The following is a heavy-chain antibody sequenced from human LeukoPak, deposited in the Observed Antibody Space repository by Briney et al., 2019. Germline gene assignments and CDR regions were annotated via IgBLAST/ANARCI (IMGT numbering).Heavy chain of an antibody. D-gene: IGHD3-22*01. J-gene: IGHJ5*02. Sequence: SVKVSCKASGGTFSSSAISWVRQAPGQGLEWMGRIIPIFGTANYAQKFQGRVTITTDESTSTAYMELSSLRSEDTAVYYCARVYYDSSGYSPWGQGTLVTVSS. CDR1: GGTFSSSA. V-gene: IGHV1-69*05. CDR3: ARVYYDSSGYSP. CDR2: IIPIFGTA.